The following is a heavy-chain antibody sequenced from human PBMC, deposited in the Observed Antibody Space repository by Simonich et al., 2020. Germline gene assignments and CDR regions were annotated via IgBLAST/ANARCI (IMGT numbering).Heavy chain of an antibody. Sequence: EVPLVESGGGLVQPGGSLRLSCAASGFPFSSYSMNWVRQAPGKGMEWVSYISSSSSYIYYADSVKGRFTSSRDNAKNSLDLQMNSLRAEDTAVYYCARDVDTAMVFDYWGQGTLVTVSS. J-gene: IGHJ4*02. CDR1: GFPFSSYS. CDR3: ARDVDTAMVFDY. V-gene: IGHV3-21*05. CDR2: ISSSSSYI. D-gene: IGHD5-18*01.